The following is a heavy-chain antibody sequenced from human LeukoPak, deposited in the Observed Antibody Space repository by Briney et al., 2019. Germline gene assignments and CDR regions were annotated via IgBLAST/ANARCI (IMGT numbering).Heavy chain of an antibody. CDR2: ISGSGGST. V-gene: IGHV3-23*01. D-gene: IGHD6-19*01. J-gene: IGHJ5*02. CDR3: AKSLRRIAVAGNWFDP. Sequence: PGGSLRLSCAASGFTFSSYAMSWVRQAPGKGLEWVSAISGSGGSTYYADSVEGRFTISRDNSKNTLYLQMNSLRAEDTAVYYCAKSLRRIAVAGNWFDPWGQGTLVTVSS. CDR1: GFTFSSYA.